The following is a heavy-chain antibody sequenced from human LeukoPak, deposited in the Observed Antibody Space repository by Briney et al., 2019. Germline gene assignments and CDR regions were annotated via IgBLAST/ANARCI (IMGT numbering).Heavy chain of an antibody. Sequence: PSETLSLTCTVSGGSISSGGYYWSWIRQHPGKGLEWIVYIYYSGSTYYNPSLKSRVTISVDTSKNQFSLKLSSVTAADTAVYYCARGLGGVIAAAGSWFDPWGQGTLVTVSS. D-gene: IGHD6-13*01. CDR2: IYYSGST. V-gene: IGHV4-31*03. J-gene: IGHJ5*02. CDR3: ARGLGGVIAAAGSWFDP. CDR1: GGSISSGGYY.